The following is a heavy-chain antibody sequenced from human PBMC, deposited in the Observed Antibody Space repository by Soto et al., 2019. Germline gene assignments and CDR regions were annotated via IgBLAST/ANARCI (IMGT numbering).Heavy chain of an antibody. CDR1: GYDFKTNW. CDR3: AKPVDNWGAHYSFDS. D-gene: IGHD3-16*01. J-gene: IGHJ4*02. Sequence: GESLKISCRGSGYDFKTNWFGWVRQLPGRGLEWMGIIYPGDCETKYSPSFRCQVTISADTSTNTAFLQWSRLKASDSGIYYCAKPVDNWGAHYSFDSWGQGTQVTVSS. CDR2: IYPGDCET. V-gene: IGHV5-51*01.